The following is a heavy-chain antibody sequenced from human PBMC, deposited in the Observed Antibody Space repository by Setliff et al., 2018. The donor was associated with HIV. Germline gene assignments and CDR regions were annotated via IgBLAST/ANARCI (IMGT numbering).Heavy chain of an antibody. CDR3: AHSGSYYSGSGTFLDY. V-gene: IGHV2-5*01. CDR2: IYWNDDK. D-gene: IGHD3-10*01. Sequence: SGPTLVNPTQTLTLTCTFSEFSLSSSGVGVGWIRQPPGKALEWLALIYWNDDKWYSPSLKSRLTITEDTSKNQVVLTMTNMDPVDTATYYCAHSGSYYSGSGTFLDYWGQGALVTVSS. J-gene: IGHJ4*02. CDR1: EFSLSSSGVG.